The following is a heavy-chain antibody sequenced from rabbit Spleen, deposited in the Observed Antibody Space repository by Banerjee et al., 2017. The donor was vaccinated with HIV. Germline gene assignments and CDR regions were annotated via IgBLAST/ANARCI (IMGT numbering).Heavy chain of an antibody. V-gene: IGHV1S40*01. CDR2: IAGTSSGFT. CDR3: ARDTASSFSSYGMDL. D-gene: IGHD6-1*01. Sequence: QQLVESGGGLVKPGASLTLTCKASGVSFSSSDYMCWVRQAPGKGLEWIACIAGTSSGFTYSATWAKGRFTCSKTSSTTVTLQMTSLTVADTATYFCARDTASSFSSYGMDLWGPGTLVTVS. CDR1: GVSFSSSDY. J-gene: IGHJ6*01.